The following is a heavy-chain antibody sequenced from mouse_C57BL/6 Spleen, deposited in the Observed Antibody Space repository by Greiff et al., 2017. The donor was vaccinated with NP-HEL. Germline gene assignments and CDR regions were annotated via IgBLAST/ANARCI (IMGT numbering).Heavy chain of an antibody. D-gene: IGHD1-1*01. CDR1: GYTFTSYW. J-gene: IGHJ2*01. V-gene: IGHV1-55*01. Sequence: VQRVESGAELVKPGASVKMSCKASGYTFTSYWITWVKQRPGQGLEWIGDIYPGSGSTNYNEKFKSKATLTVDTSSSTAYMQLSSLTSEDSAVYYCARCNYYGSSYYFDYWGQGTTLTVSS. CDR2: IYPGSGST. CDR3: ARCNYYGSSYYFDY.